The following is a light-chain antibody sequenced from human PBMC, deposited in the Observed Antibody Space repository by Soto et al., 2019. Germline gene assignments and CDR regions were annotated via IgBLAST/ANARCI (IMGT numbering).Light chain of an antibody. Sequence: EVVMTQSPATLSVSPGERATLSCRASQSVSSNLAWYQQKPGQAPRLLIYGASTRAAGIPARFSGSGSGTDFTLTITSLQSEDFGVYYCQQYNNWPGTFGQGTKV. CDR2: GAS. V-gene: IGKV3-15*01. J-gene: IGKJ1*01. CDR3: QQYNNWPGT. CDR1: QSVSSN.